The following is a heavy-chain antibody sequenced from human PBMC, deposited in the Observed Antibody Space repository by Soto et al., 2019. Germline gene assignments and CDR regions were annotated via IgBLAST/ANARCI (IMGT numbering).Heavy chain of an antibody. Sequence: PSETLSLTCTVSGGSISSYYWSWIRQPPGKGLEWIGYIYYSGSTNYNPSLKSRVTISVDTSKNQFSLKLSSVTAADTAVYYCARQDYSNWFDPWGQGTLVTVSS. CDR3: ARQDYSNWFDP. D-gene: IGHD4-4*01. J-gene: IGHJ5*02. CDR2: IYYSGST. V-gene: IGHV4-59*08. CDR1: GGSISSYY.